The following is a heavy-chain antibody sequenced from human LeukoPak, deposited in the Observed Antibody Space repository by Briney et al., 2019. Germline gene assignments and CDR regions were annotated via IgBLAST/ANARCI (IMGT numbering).Heavy chain of an antibody. V-gene: IGHV3-21*01. D-gene: IGHD5-24*01. CDR3: ARDILSADGYNYYYFDY. CDR1: GFTFSSYS. J-gene: IGHJ4*02. CDR2: ISSSSSYI. Sequence: PGGSLRLSCAASGFTFSSYSMNWVRQAPGKGLEWGSSISSSSSYIYYADSVKGRFTISRDNAKNSLYLQMNSLRAEDTAVYYCARDILSADGYNYYYFDYWGQGTLVTVSS.